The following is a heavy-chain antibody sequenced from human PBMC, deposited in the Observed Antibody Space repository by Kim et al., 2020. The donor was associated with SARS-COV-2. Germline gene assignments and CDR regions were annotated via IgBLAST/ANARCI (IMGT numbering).Heavy chain of an antibody. CDR2: INWNGGST. V-gene: IGHV3-20*01. Sequence: GGSLRLFCAASGFTFDDYGMSWVRQAPGKGLEWVSGINWNGGSTGYADSVKGRFTISRDNAKNSLYLQMNSLRAEDTALYHCARRTRGSYSGFDYWGQGTLVTVSS. J-gene: IGHJ4*02. CDR3: ARRTRGSYSGFDY. D-gene: IGHD1-26*01. CDR1: GFTFDDYG.